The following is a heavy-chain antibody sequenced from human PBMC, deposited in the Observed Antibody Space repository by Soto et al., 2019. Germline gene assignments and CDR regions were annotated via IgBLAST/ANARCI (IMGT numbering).Heavy chain of an antibody. CDR2: IYYSGST. V-gene: IGHV4-30-4*01. J-gene: IGHJ6*02. Sequence: SETLSLTCTVSGVSITSGDHYCSWIRQPPGKGLEWIGYIYYSGSTYYNPSLKSRVTISVETSKNQFSLKLTSVTAADTAVYYCARVPRYYYGSGSLGDVWGQGTTVTVSS. D-gene: IGHD3-10*01. CDR3: ARVPRYYYGSGSLGDV. CDR1: GVSITSGDHY.